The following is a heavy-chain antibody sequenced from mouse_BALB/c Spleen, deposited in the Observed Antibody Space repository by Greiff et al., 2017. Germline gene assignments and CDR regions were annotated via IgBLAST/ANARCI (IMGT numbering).Heavy chain of an antibody. D-gene: IGHD2-3*01. V-gene: IGHV5-6*01. CDR2: ISSGGSYT. J-gene: IGHJ2*01. CDR1: GFTFSSYG. CDR3: ARQPYDKYYFDY. Sequence: EVKLMESGGDLVKPGGSLKLSCAASGFTFSSYGMSWVRQTPDKRLEWVATISSGGSYTYYPDSVKGRFTISRDNAKNTLYLQMSSLKSEDTAMYYCARQPYDKYYFDYWGQGTTLTVSS.